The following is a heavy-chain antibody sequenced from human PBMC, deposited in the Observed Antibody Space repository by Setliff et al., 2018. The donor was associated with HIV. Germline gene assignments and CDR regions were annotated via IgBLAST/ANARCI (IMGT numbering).Heavy chain of an antibody. CDR1: GGSISSGSYY. Sequence: PSETLSLTCTVSGGSISSGSYYWSWIRQPAGKGLEWIGRIYTSGSTNYNPSLKSRVTISVDTSKNQFSLKLSSVTAADTAVYYCARDSMMRAFDIWGQGTMVTV. D-gene: IGHD3-22*01. J-gene: IGHJ3*02. CDR2: IYTSGST. V-gene: IGHV4-61*02. CDR3: ARDSMMRAFDI.